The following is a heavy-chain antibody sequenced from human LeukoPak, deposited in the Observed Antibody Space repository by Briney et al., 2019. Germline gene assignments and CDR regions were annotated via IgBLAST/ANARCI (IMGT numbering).Heavy chain of an antibody. D-gene: IGHD4-17*01. CDR1: GFTFGSYS. J-gene: IGHJ4*02. V-gene: IGHV3-21*01. CDR3: ARAMTTVTTYYY. Sequence: PGGSLRLSCAASGFTFGSYSMNWVRQAPGKGLEWVSSISSSSSYIYYADSVKGRFTISRDNAKNSLYLQMNCLRAEDTAVYYCARAMTTVTTYYYWGQGTLVTVSS. CDR2: ISSSSSYI.